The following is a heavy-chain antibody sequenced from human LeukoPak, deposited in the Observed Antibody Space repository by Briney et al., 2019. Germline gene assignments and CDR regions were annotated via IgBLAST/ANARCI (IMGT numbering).Heavy chain of an antibody. CDR1: GDSVSSNSAA. CDR3: ARARRGFVGQLPEGYNWFDP. V-gene: IGHV6-1*01. J-gene: IGHJ5*02. Sequence: SQTLSLTCAISGDSVSSNSAAWNWIRQSPSRGLEWLGRTYYRSKWYNDYAVSVKSRITINPDTSKNQFPLQLNSVTPEDTAVYYCARARRGFVGQLPEGYNWFDPWGQGTLVTVSS. CDR2: TYYRSKWYN. D-gene: IGHD6-6*01.